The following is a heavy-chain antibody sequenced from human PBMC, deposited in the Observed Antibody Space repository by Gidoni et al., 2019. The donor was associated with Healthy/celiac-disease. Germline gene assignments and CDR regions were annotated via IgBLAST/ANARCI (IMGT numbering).Heavy chain of an antibody. J-gene: IGHJ6*03. V-gene: IGHV3-30*18. CDR2: ISYDGSNK. CDR1: GFTFSSYG. Sequence: QVQLVESGGGVVQPGRSLRLSCAASGFTFSSYGMPWVRQAPGKGLEWVAVISYDGSNKYYADSVKGRFTISRDNSKNTLYLQMNSLRAEDTAVYYCAKTGRPYCSGGSCYYYYYMDVWGKGTTVTVSS. D-gene: IGHD2-15*01. CDR3: AKTGRPYCSGGSCYYYYYMDV.